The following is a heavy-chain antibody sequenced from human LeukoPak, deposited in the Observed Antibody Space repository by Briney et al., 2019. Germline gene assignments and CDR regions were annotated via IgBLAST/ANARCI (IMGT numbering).Heavy chain of an antibody. CDR3: AKLIVGARSLFDF. J-gene: IGHJ4*02. V-gene: IGHV3-23*01. CDR2: ISGSGDST. D-gene: IGHD1-26*01. Sequence: GTLSLTCGVSGGSITNTNYWTWVRQAPGKGLEWVSTISGSGDSTNYADSVKGRFTISRDKSKNTLYLQMSSLRADDTAMYYCAKLIVGARSLFDFRGQGILVTVSS. CDR1: GGSITNTNY.